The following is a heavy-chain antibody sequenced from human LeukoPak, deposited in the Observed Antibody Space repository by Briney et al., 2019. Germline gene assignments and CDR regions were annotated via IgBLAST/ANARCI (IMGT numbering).Heavy chain of an antibody. CDR1: GGSISRGSYY. D-gene: IGHD3-3*01. CDR2: IYTSGST. Sequence: SETLSLTCTVSGGSISRGSYYWSWIRQPAGKGLEWIGRIYTSGSTNYNPSLKSRVTISVDTSKNQFSLKLSSVTAADTAAYYCARDIIPYYYDFWSGYAPLWGQGTLVTVSS. CDR3: ARDIIPYYYDFWSGYAPL. V-gene: IGHV4-61*02. J-gene: IGHJ4*02.